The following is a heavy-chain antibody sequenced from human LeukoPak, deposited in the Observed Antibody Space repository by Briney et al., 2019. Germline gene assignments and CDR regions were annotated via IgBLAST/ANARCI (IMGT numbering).Heavy chain of an antibody. Sequence: RPSETLSLTCAVYGGSFSGYYWSWIRQPPGKGLEWIGEINHSGSTNYNPSLKSRVTISVDTSKKQFSLKLTSVTAADTAVYYCARRYRRGGYGGFDPWGQGTLVTVSS. CDR2: INHSGST. V-gene: IGHV4-34*01. CDR1: GGSFSGYY. CDR3: ARRYRRGGYGGFDP. D-gene: IGHD5-12*01. J-gene: IGHJ5*02.